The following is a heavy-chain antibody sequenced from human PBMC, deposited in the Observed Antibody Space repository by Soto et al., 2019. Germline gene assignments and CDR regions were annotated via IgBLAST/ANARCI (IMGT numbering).Heavy chain of an antibody. J-gene: IGHJ4*02. CDR2: ISGSGGST. CDR1: GFTFISYA. Sequence: TGGSLRLSCAASGFTFISYAMSWVRQAPWKGLEWVSAISGSGGSTYYADSVKGRFTISRDNSKNTLYLQMNSLRAEDTAVYYCAKDREGSGWTYYFDYWGQGTLVTVSS. D-gene: IGHD6-19*01. V-gene: IGHV3-23*01. CDR3: AKDREGSGWTYYFDY.